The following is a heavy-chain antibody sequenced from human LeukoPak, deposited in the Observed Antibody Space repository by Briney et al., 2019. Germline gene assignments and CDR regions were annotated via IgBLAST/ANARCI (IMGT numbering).Heavy chain of an antibody. CDR3: ARQSGQYCSSAEGY. V-gene: IGHV1-8*01. CDR1: GYTFTSYD. Sequence: ASVTVSCKASGYTFTSYDINWVRQATGQGLEWMGWMNPNSGNTGYAQKFQGRVTMTRNTSISTAYMELSSLRSEDTDVYYCARQSGQYCSSAEGYWDQGTVIIV. CDR2: MNPNSGNT. J-gene: IGHJ1*01. D-gene: IGHD6-6*01.